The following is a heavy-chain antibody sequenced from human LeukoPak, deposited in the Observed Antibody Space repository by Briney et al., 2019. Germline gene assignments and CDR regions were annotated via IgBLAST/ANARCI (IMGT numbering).Heavy chain of an antibody. D-gene: IGHD2-8*02. V-gene: IGHV3-48*02. J-gene: IGHJ4*02. CDR3: ARDETGVGSGGIDF. CDR2: ISSGGSTI. CDR1: GFTFSSYA. Sequence: GGSLRLSCAASGFTFSSYAMSWVRQAPGKGLVWVAYISSGGSTIYYADSVRGRFTISRDSARNSLYLQMNSLRDEDTAVYYCARDETGVGSGGIDFWGQGTLVTVSS.